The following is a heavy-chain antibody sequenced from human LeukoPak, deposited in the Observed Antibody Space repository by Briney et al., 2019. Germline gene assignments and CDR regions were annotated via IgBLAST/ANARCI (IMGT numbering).Heavy chain of an antibody. Sequence: SETLSLTCTVSGGSISSSSYYWGWIRQPPGKGLEWIGEINHSGSTNYNPSLKSRVTISVDTSKNQFSLKLSSVTAADTAVYYCARVVGATTQNFDYWGQGTLVTVSS. CDR1: GGSISSSSYY. D-gene: IGHD1-26*01. CDR2: INHSGST. J-gene: IGHJ4*02. V-gene: IGHV4-39*07. CDR3: ARVVGATTQNFDY.